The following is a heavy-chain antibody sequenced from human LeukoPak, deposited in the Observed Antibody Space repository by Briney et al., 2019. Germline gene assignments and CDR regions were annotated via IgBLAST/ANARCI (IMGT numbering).Heavy chain of an antibody. CDR1: GFTFSSYA. J-gene: IGHJ6*02. V-gene: IGHV3-30-3*01. CDR2: ISYDGGNK. CDR3: AREDGGMDV. Sequence: PGGSLRLSCAASGFTFSSYAMHWVRQAPGKGLEWVAVISYDGGNKYYADSVKGRSTISRDNSKNTLYLQMNSLRAEDTAVYYCAREDGGMDVWGQGTTVTVSS.